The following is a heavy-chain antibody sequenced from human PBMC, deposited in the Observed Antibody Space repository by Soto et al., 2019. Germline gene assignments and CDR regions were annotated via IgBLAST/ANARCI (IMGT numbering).Heavy chain of an antibody. CDR1: GGSISNYF. V-gene: IGHV4-59*01. CDR3: ARDEGEY. CDR2: IYYNGST. J-gene: IGHJ4*02. Sequence: QVLLQESGPGLVKPSETLSLTCTVSGGSISNYFWSWIRQSPGKGLEWLGFIYYNGSTNYNPSLKSRVTISGDTPKNQFSLKLSSVTAADTAVYYCARDEGEYWGQGTLVTVSS. D-gene: IGHD3-16*01.